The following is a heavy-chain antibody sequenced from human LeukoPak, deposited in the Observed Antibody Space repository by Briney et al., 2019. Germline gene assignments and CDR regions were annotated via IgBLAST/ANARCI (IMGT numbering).Heavy chain of an antibody. CDR2: ISWNSSRI. V-gene: IGHV3-9*01. J-gene: IGHJ3*02. Sequence: GWSLPLSCPASGFTFVDYAMHWVRQARGKGLDWVSVISWNSSRIGDADVVKRRFTISKDNAKTSLYLKMSSLRADDTALYYSAKHLRGYSPDAFDIWHQGTMVTVS. CDR3: AKHLRGYSPDAFDI. D-gene: IGHD5-18*01. CDR1: GFTFVDYA.